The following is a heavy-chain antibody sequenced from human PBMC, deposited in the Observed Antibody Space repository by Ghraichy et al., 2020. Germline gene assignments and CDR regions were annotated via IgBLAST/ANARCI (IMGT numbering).Heavy chain of an antibody. CDR3: ARSYDTGGYVPSYFDF. V-gene: IGHV4-39*07. CDR1: GGSISSSLYY. Sequence: SETLSLTCTVSGGSISSSLYYWGWIRQPPGKGLEWIGSVSYSGSTYYNPSLNSRVTISVDTSKTHFSLRLSSVTAADTAVYYCARSYDTGGYVPSYFDFWGQGTLVTVSS. CDR2: VSYSGST. J-gene: IGHJ4*02. D-gene: IGHD3-22*01.